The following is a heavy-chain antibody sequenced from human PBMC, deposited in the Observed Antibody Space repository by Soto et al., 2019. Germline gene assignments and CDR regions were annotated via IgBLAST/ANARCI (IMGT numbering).Heavy chain of an antibody. D-gene: IGHD2-21*01. V-gene: IGHV4-34*01. Sequence: SETLSLTCVVSGGSLSDYFWSWIRQPPGMALEWIGEINHLGSINYNPTLKSRVTMSVDTSKNQFSLTLNSVTAADTATYYCARGGISHWAYFYYMDVWDRGTTVTVSS. CDR3: ARGGISHWAYFYYMDV. J-gene: IGHJ6*03. CDR1: GGSLSDYF. CDR2: INHLGSI.